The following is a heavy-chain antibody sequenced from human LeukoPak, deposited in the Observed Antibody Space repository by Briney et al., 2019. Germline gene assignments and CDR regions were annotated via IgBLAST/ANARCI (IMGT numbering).Heavy chain of an antibody. J-gene: IGHJ6*03. CDR2: IRSKAYGGTT. CDR1: GFTFGDYA. CDR3: TRVVAAAGTYYYYYYMDA. V-gene: IGHV3-49*03. Sequence: GGSLRLSCTSSGFTFGDYAMSWFRQAPGKGLEWVGFIRSKAYGGTTEYAASVKGRFTTSRDDSKSIAYLQMNSLKTEDTAVYYCTRVVAAAGTYYYYYYMDAWGKGTTVTISS. D-gene: IGHD6-13*01.